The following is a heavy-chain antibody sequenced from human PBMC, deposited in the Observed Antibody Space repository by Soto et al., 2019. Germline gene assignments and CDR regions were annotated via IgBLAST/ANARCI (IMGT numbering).Heavy chain of an antibody. D-gene: IGHD3-22*01. J-gene: IGHJ4*02. CDR1: GFTFSSYA. CDR3: AKDELTYYYDSSGYSYPSDY. V-gene: IGHV3-23*01. Sequence: GGSLRLSCAASGFTFSSYAMSWVRQAPGKGLEWVSAISGSGGSTYYADSVKGRFTISRDNSKNTLYLQMNSLRAEDTAVYYCAKDELTYYYDSSGYSYPSDYWGQGTLVTLSS. CDR2: ISGSGGST.